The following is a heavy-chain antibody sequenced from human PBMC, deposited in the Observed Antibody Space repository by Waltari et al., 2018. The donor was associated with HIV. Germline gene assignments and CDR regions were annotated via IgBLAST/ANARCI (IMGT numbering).Heavy chain of an antibody. Sequence: QVQLVQSGSELKKPGASVKVSCKASGYTFTKYAMNWVRQAPGQGLEWMGWNNTNTGNQTYAQGFTGRYVFSLDTSVSTAYLQISYLKAEDTAVYYCARIPPSRSHPYSYYDMDVWGQGTTVTVSS. D-gene: IGHD4-4*01. CDR2: NNTNTGNQ. J-gene: IGHJ6*02. CDR1: GYTFTKYA. CDR3: ARIPPSRSHPYSYYDMDV. V-gene: IGHV7-4-1*02.